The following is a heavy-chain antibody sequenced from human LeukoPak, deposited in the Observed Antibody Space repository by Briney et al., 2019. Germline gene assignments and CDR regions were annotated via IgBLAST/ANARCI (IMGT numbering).Heavy chain of an antibody. Sequence: ASVKVSCKASRYTFTGYYMHWVRQAPGQGLEWMGWINPNSGGTNYAQKFQGRVTMTRDTSISTAYMELSRLRSDDTAVYYCARDRSCSGGSCYIWFDPWGQGTLVTVSS. CDR3: ARDRSCSGGSCYIWFDP. J-gene: IGHJ5*02. V-gene: IGHV1-2*02. CDR2: INPNSGGT. D-gene: IGHD2-15*01. CDR1: RYTFTGYY.